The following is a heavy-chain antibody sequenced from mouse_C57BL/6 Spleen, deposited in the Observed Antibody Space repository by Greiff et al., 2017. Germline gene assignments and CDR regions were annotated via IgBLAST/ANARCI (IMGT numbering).Heavy chain of an antibody. D-gene: IGHD2-4*01. CDR3: ARHEGYDYGGWFAY. V-gene: IGHV5-9*01. Sequence: EVKLQESGGGLVKPGGSLKLSCAASGFTFSSYTMSWVRQTPEKRLEWVATISGGGGNTYYPDSVKGRFTISRDNAKNTLYLQMSSLRAEDTALYYCARHEGYDYGGWFAYWGQGTLVTVSA. CDR2: ISGGGGNT. CDR1: GFTFSSYT. J-gene: IGHJ3*01.